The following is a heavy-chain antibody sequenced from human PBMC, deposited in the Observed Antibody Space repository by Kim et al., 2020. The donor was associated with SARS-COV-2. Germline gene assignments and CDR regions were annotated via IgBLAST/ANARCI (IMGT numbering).Heavy chain of an antibody. CDR3: ARDRAPTLRYFDWTQYWYFDI. Sequence: SYTLSLTFTLSFFSIIIGCYYCSFILHHPFNFLYFIWYIYYIFSTYYNPSLNILFTISVYTSNNQFSLNLISVTAADTAVYYCARDRAPTLRYFDWTQYWYFDIWGRGTMVNVS. D-gene: IGHD3-9*01. V-gene: IGHV4-31*01. CDR2: IYYIFST. J-gene: IGHJ2*01. CDR1: FFSIIIGCYY.